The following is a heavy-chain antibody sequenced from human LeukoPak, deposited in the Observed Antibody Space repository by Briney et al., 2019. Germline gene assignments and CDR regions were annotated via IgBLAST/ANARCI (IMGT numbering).Heavy chain of an antibody. D-gene: IGHD4-11*01. V-gene: IGHV3-53*01. CDR3: AREDKYSNYVFDS. Sequence: GGSLRLSCAAPGFTVSNNFMNWVRQAPGKGLEWVSVIYSGGRTYYADSVKGRFTISRDNSKNTLYLQMNSLRGEDTAVYYCAREDKYSNYVFDSWGQGTLVTVSS. CDR1: GFTVSNNF. CDR2: IYSGGRT. J-gene: IGHJ4*02.